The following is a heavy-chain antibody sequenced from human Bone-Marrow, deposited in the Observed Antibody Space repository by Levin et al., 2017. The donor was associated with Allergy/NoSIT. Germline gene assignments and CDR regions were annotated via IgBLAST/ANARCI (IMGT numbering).Heavy chain of an antibody. Sequence: ASVKVSCKLSGYSLTDLSIHWVRQSPGKGLEWMGGSDPEDGDTLSAQSFQGRFTVTEDAPTDTAYMELSSLTSDDTAVYYCATDIPRTSAVSQHSGLDVWGQGTTVSVSS. CDR1: GYSLTDLS. CDR3: ATDIPRTSAVSQHSGLDV. V-gene: IGHV1-24*01. D-gene: IGHD1-14*01. J-gene: IGHJ6*02. CDR2: SDPEDGDT.